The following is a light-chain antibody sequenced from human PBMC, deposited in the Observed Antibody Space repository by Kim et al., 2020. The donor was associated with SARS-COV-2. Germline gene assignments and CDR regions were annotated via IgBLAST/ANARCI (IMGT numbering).Light chain of an antibody. V-gene: IGLV3-25*03. CDR2: KDS. Sequence: SYELTQPPSVSVSPGQTARITCSGDALPEKQTYWYQQMSGQAPLLLIYKDSERPSGIPGRFSGSSSGTTVTLTISGVQAEDDADYYCQSADGSGTYVFGTGTKVTVL. J-gene: IGLJ1*01. CDR1: ALPEKQ. CDR3: QSADGSGTYV.